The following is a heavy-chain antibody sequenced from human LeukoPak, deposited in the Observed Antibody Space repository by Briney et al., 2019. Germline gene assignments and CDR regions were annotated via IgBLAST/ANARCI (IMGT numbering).Heavy chain of an antibody. CDR2: ISYDGSIK. D-gene: IGHD3-22*01. CDR3: ATYYPGSRGYSEAFDI. Sequence: AVSLTLSCPLSRFTFSSYDMQWVRQAPGKEREWGAVISYDGSIKYNRDSVKGLFTISTYNSKNTLYLQINRLKAEDTAVYYCATYYPGSRGYSEAFDIWGQGTMVTVSS. V-gene: IGHV3-30*03. CDR1: RFTFSSYD. J-gene: IGHJ3*02.